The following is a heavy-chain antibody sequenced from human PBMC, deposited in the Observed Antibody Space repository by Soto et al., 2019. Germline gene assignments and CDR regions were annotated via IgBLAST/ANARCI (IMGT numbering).Heavy chain of an antibody. Sequence: QVQLVQSGAEVKKPGSSVKVSCKASGGTFSSYAISWVRQAPGQGLEWMGGIIPIFGTANYAQKFQGRVTITADESTSTAYMELSSLSSEDTAVYYCARGVGSSSGDYYYGMDVWGQGTTVTVSS. CDR1: GGTFSSYA. D-gene: IGHD6-6*01. V-gene: IGHV1-69*01. CDR3: ARGVGSSSGDYYYGMDV. CDR2: IIPIFGTA. J-gene: IGHJ6*02.